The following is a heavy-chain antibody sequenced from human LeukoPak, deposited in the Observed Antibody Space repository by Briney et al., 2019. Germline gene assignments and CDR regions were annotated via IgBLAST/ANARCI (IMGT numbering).Heavy chain of an antibody. Sequence: SETLSLTCAVYGGSFSGYYWRWIRQPPGKGLEWIGEINHSGSTNYNPSLKKRVTISVDTTKNKISLKLSSVTAAGTAVYYCAREGCYCGSGPSYYFDYWGQGTLVTVSS. J-gene: IGHJ4*02. V-gene: IGHV4-34*01. CDR3: AREGCYCGSGPSYYFDY. D-gene: IGHD3-10*01. CDR2: INHSGST. CDR1: GGSFSGYY.